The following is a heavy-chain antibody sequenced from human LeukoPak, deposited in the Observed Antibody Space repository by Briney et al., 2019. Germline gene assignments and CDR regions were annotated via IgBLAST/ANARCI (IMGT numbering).Heavy chain of an antibody. V-gene: IGHV4-39*07. CDR1: GGSISSSSYY. J-gene: IGHJ4*02. CDR3: ARDEGSSYPFDY. CDR2: IYYSGST. Sequence: SETLSLTCTVSGGSISSSSYYWGWIRQPPGRGLEWIGSIYYSGSTYYNPSLKSRVTISVDTSKNQFSLNLSSVTAADTAVYFCARDEGSSYPFDYWGQGTLVTVSS. D-gene: IGHD2-2*01.